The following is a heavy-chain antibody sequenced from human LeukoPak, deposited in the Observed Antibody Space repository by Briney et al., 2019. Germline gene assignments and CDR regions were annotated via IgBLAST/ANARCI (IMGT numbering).Heavy chain of an antibody. V-gene: IGHV3-30*02. D-gene: IGHD1-26*01. CDR3: AKDALWEPQRAYYYYYMDV. CDR1: GFTFSSYG. CDR2: IRYDGSNK. J-gene: IGHJ6*03. Sequence: GGSLRLSCAASGFTFSSYGMHWVRQAPGKGLEWVAFIRYDGSNKYYADSVKGRFTISRDNSKNTLYLQMNSLRAEDTAVYYCAKDALWEPQRAYYYYYMDVWGKGTTVTVSS.